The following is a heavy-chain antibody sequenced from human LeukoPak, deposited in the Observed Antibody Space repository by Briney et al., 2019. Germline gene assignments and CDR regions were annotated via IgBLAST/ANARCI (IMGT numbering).Heavy chain of an antibody. D-gene: IGHD3-9*01. CDR3: AKAEGYDILTGLDY. CDR2: VSSGGSTI. V-gene: IGHV3-11*01. Sequence: GGSLRLSCAASGFSVSSNYMSWVRQAPGKGLEWVSYVSSGGSTIDYADSVKGRFTISRDNSKNTLYLQMNSLRTEDTAVYYCAKAEGYDILTGLDYWGQGTLVTVSS. J-gene: IGHJ4*02. CDR1: GFSVSSNY.